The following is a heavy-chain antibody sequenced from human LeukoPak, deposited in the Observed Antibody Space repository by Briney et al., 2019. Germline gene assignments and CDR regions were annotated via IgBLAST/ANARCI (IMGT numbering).Heavy chain of an antibody. J-gene: IGHJ4*02. D-gene: IGHD4-11*01. CDR3: AREGKGYSNYFDY. V-gene: IGHV3-20*04. CDR1: GFTFDDHG. CDR2: INWNGGTT. Sequence: GGSLRLSCAASGFTFDDHGMNWVRQAPGKGLEWVSGINWNGGTTGYVDSVKGRFTISRDNAKNSLYLQMNSLRAEDTAVYYCAREGKGYSNYFDYWGQGTLVTVSS.